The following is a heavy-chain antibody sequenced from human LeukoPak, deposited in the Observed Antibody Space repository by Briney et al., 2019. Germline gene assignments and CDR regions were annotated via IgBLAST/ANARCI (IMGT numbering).Heavy chain of an antibody. Sequence: SQTLSLTCTVSGGSITSGSYYWSWVRQPAGKGLEWIGRIYFSGSTTYNPSLESRVTMSVDTSKKQISLRLDSATAADTAVYYCVREHPDKTYYYYMDVWGNGTTVTVSS. CDR1: GGSITSGSYY. CDR2: IYFSGST. J-gene: IGHJ6*03. V-gene: IGHV4-61*02. CDR3: VREHPDKTYYYYMDV.